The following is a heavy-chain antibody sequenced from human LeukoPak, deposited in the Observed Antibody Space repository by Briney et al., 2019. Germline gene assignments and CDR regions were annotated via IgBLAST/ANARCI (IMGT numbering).Heavy chain of an antibody. D-gene: IGHD3-10*01. CDR1: GGSFSGYY. CDR3: ARNDVVAGPFDP. CDR2: INHSGST. Sequence: SETLSLTCAVYGGSFSGYYWSWIRQPPGKGLEWIGEINHSGSTNYNPSLKSRVTISVDTSKNQFSLKLSSVTAADTAVYYCARNDVVAGPFDPWGQGTLVTVSS. J-gene: IGHJ5*02. V-gene: IGHV4-34*01.